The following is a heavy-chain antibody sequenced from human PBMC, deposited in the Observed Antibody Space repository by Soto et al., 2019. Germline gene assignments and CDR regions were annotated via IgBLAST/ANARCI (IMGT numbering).Heavy chain of an antibody. V-gene: IGHV4-34*01. CDR2: INHSGST. Sequence: QVQLQQWGAGLLKPSETLSLTCAVYGGSFSGYYWSWIRQPPGKGLEWIGEINHSGSTNYNPSLKSRVTISVDTSKNQFSLKLSSVTAADTAVYYCARDHLPASAGTGGSDYWGQGTLVTVSS. J-gene: IGHJ4*02. CDR1: GGSFSGYY. CDR3: ARDHLPASAGTGGSDY. D-gene: IGHD6-13*01.